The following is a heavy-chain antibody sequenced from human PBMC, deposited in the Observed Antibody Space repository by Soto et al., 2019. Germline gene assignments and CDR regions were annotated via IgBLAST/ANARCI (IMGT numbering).Heavy chain of an antibody. CDR3: VKDWSGDKCPCLDV. J-gene: IGHJ6*02. V-gene: IGHV3-23*01. CDR1: GFTFSNYA. Sequence: VQLLESGGGLVQPGGSLRLSCATSGFTFSNYAMTWVRQAPGEGLEWVSTISGGTTYYADSVKGRFTISRDNPKKTLELQMNSLRAEDTAVYYCVKDWSGDKCPCLDVWGQGTTVTVSS. CDR2: ISGGTT. D-gene: IGHD3-3*01.